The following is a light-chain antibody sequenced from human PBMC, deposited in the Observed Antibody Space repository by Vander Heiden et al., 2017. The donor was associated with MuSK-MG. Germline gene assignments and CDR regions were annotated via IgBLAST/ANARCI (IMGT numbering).Light chain of an antibody. CDR3: QQRTNWPPKYT. V-gene: IGKV3-11*01. Sequence: ENVCTQTPATLSLSPGERSTLPSMAGQSVSSYLAWYQPKPGQAPRLLIYDTSNRDTGIPARFSGSGSGTDFTLTISSLETEDFAVSYGQQRTNWPPKYTFGQGTRLEIK. J-gene: IGKJ5*01. CDR1: QSVSSY. CDR2: DTS.